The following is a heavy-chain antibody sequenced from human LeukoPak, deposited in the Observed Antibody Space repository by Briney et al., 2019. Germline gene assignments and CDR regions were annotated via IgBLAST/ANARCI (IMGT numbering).Heavy chain of an antibody. CDR2: INPNSGGT. Sequence: GASVKVSCKASGYTFTGYYMHWVRQAPGQGLEWMGWINPNSGGTNYAQKFQGWVTMTRDTSISTAYMELSRLRSDDTAVYYCARTGKEHSYGYDYWGQGTLVTVSS. CDR3: ARTGKEHSYGYDY. D-gene: IGHD5-18*01. CDR1: GYTFTGYY. V-gene: IGHV1-2*04. J-gene: IGHJ4*02.